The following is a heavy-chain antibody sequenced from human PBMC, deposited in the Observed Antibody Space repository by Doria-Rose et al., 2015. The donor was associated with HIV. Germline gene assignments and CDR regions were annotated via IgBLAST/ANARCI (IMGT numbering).Heavy chain of an antibody. D-gene: IGHD3-3*01. CDR3: ARMGSYRELDY. V-gene: IGHV4-31*02. J-gene: IGHJ4*02. Sequence: GASVSSRGYYWNWIRQVPGKGLESLGYTYYTGTSDYSTSLKSRLNMAVDTSKNQFSLKLSFVTVADTAVYYCARMGSYRELDYWGQGALVIVSA. CDR2: TYYTGTS. CDR1: GASVSSRGYY.